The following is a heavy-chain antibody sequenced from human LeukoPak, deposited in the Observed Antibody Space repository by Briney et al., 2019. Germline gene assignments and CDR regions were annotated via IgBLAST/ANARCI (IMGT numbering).Heavy chain of an antibody. V-gene: IGHV3-48*01. CDR1: GFTFSRYS. Sequence: GGSLRLSCAASGFTFSRYSMIWVRQAPGKGLEWVSYISTSSSTIYYADSVKDRFTISRDNSKNTLYLQMNSLRAEDTAVYYCAKEGEMATLDYWGQGTLVTVSS. J-gene: IGHJ4*02. CDR2: ISTSSSTI. D-gene: IGHD5-24*01. CDR3: AKEGEMATLDY.